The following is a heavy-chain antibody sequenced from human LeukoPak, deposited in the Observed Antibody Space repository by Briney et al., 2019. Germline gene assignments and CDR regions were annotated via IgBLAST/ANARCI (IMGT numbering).Heavy chain of an antibody. V-gene: IGHV4-34*01. CDR2: INHSGST. Sequence: AETLSLTYAVYGVSFSGFYWSWIRHPPGQGLEWIGEINHSGSTKHNLPLKSRLTISVDTSKHLFSPKLGTVTAADTAVYYCARAPHRIAARLNWFDPGGQGTLVTVTS. J-gene: IGHJ5*02. CDR1: GVSFSGFY. D-gene: IGHD6-6*01. CDR3: ARAPHRIAARLNWFDP.